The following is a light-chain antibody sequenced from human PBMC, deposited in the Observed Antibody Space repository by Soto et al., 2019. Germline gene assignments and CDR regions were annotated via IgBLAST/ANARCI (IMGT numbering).Light chain of an antibody. CDR2: AAS. J-gene: IGKJ2*01. CDR1: QSISNY. Sequence: DIQMTQSPSSLSASVGDRVTITCRASQSISNYLNWYQQKPGEAPKLLIYAASTLQHGVPSRFSGGGSGTEFTLTISSLQPEDFATYYCQQSYSTPPDTFGQGTNPDIK. V-gene: IGKV1-39*01. CDR3: QQSYSTPPDT.